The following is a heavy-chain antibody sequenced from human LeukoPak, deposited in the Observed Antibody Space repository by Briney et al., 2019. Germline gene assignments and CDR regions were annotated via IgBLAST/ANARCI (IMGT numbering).Heavy chain of an antibody. CDR2: ISYDGSNK. D-gene: IGHD2-15*01. J-gene: IGHJ6*03. V-gene: IGHV3-30*01. Sequence: GGSLRLSCAASGFTFSSYAMHWVRQAPGKGLEWVAVISYDGSNKYYADSMKGRFTISRDNSKNTLYLQMNSLRAEDTAVYYCARDGGGRYYYYYMDVWGKGTTVTVSS. CDR3: ARDGGGRYYYYYMDV. CDR1: GFTFSSYA.